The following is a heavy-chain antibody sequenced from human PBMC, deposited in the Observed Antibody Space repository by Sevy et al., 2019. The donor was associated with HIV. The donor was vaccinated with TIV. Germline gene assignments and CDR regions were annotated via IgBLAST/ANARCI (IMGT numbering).Heavy chain of an antibody. CDR1: GYSFTSYW. CDR2: IYPGDSDT. J-gene: IGHJ4*02. Sequence: GGSLRLSCKGSGYSFTSYWIGWVRQMPGKGLEWMGSIYPGDSDTGYSPSFQGQVTISADKSISTAYLQWSSLKASDTAMYYCARNYGDYYFDYWGQGTLVTVSS. V-gene: IGHV5-51*01. CDR3: ARNYGDYYFDY. D-gene: IGHD4-17*01.